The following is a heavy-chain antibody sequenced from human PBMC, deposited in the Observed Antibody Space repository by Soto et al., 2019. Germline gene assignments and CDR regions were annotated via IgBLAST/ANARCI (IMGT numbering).Heavy chain of an antibody. D-gene: IGHD6-13*01. CDR3: AKEVKSSSWYPFDY. CDR2: ISYDGSNK. V-gene: IGHV3-30*18. J-gene: IGHJ4*02. Sequence: GMLRVSKKTGKGLEWVAVISYDGSNKYYADSVKGRFTISRDNSKNTLYLQMNSLRAEDTAVYYCAKEVKSSSWYPFDYWGQGTLVTVSS.